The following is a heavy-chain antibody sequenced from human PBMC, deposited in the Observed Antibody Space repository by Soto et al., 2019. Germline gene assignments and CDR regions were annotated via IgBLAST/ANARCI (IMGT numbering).Heavy chain of an antibody. CDR2: IYYSGST. V-gene: IGHV4-39*01. CDR3: ARPSGSYLYYFDY. J-gene: IGHJ4*02. Sequence: PSETLSLTRTVSGGSISRSSYYWGWIRQPPGKGLEWIGSIYYSGSTYYNPSLKSRVTISVDTSKNQFSLKLSSVTAADTAVYYCARPSGSYLYYFDYWGQGTLVTVS. D-gene: IGHD1-26*01. CDR1: GGSISRSSYY.